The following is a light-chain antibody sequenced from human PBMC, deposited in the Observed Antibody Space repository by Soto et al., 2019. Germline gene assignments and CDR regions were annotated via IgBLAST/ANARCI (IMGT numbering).Light chain of an antibody. CDR3: QTWGTGMDVV. Sequence: QLVLTQSPSASASLGASVKLTCTLSSGHSSYAIAWHQQQPEKGPRYLMNLNSDGSHTKGDGIPDRFTISSLQSEDEADYYCQTWGTGMDVVFGGGTKLTVL. CDR1: SGHSSYA. J-gene: IGLJ2*01. CDR2: LNSDGSH. V-gene: IGLV4-69*01.